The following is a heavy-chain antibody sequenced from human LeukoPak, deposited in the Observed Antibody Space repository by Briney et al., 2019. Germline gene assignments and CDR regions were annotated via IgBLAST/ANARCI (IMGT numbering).Heavy chain of an antibody. CDR3: ARSRAMIVVASPYYFDY. J-gene: IGHJ4*02. V-gene: IGHV1-2*02. Sequence: ASVKVSCKASGYTFTGYYMHWVRRAPGQGLEWMGWINPNSGGTNYAQKFQGRVTMTRDTSISTAYMELSRLRSDDTAVYYCARSRAMIVVASPYYFDYWGQGTLVTVSS. D-gene: IGHD3-22*01. CDR1: GYTFTGYY. CDR2: INPNSGGT.